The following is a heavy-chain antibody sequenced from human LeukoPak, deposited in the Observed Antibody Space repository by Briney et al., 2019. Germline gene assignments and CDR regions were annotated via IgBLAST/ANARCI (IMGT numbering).Heavy chain of an antibody. Sequence: GSSVKVSCKASGGTFSSYAISWVRQAPGQGLEWMGRIIPILALATYAQKFQGRVAITADKSTSTAYMELSSLRSEDTAVYYCAEPSCSTSWADWYFDLWGRGTLVTVSS. CDR2: IIPILALA. J-gene: IGHJ2*01. D-gene: IGHD2-2*01. CDR1: GGTFSSYA. V-gene: IGHV1-69*04. CDR3: AEPSCSTSWADWYFDL.